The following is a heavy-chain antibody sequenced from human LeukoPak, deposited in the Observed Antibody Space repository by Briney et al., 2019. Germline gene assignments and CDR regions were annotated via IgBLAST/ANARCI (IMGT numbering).Heavy chain of an antibody. Sequence: GGSLRLSCAASGFTFSTYSMSWVRQAPRKGLESVSVIYGSGDTTNYADSVKGRFTISRDNSKNMLYPQMHGLRAEDTAVYYCAKDQRPDSGYDIDYWGQGTLVTVSS. D-gene: IGHD5-12*01. CDR1: GFTFSTYS. J-gene: IGHJ4*02. CDR2: IYGSGDTT. V-gene: IGHV3-23*01. CDR3: AKDQRPDSGYDIDY.